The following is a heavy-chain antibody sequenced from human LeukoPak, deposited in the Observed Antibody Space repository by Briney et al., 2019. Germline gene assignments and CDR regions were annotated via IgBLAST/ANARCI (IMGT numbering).Heavy chain of an antibody. Sequence: PSQTLSLTCSVSGGSISSDGYFWSWIRQHPGRGLEWIGFISHSGTTYYNPSLKSRVAISLDTSKNQFSLKLSSVTAADTAVYYCASYHGDYVGNWFDPWGQGTLVTVSS. D-gene: IGHD4-17*01. CDR1: GGSISSDGYF. CDR3: ASYHGDYVGNWFDP. J-gene: IGHJ5*02. CDR2: ISHSGTT. V-gene: IGHV4-31*03.